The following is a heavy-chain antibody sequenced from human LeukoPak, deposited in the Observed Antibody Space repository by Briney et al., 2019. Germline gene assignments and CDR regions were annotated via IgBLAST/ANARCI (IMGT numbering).Heavy chain of an antibody. V-gene: IGHV3-7*02. CDR2: IKQDGSEK. CDR1: GFTFSSYA. CDR3: ASLWDDGY. J-gene: IGHJ4*02. D-gene: IGHD1-1*01. Sequence: PGGSLRLSCAASGFTFSSYAMHWVRQAPGKGLEWVATIKQDGSEKFYVNSVKGRFTISRDNTKDSLYLQMNSLRADDTAVYYCASLWDDGYWGQGTLVTVST.